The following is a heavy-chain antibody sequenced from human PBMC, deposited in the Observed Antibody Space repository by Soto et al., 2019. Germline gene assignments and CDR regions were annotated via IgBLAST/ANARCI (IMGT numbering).Heavy chain of an antibody. J-gene: IGHJ3*02. Sequence: RLSCAASGFTFSSYGMHWVRQAPGKGLEWVAVISYDGSNKYYADSVKGRFTISRDNSKNTLYLQMNSLRAEDTAVYYCAKLLTQSAFDIWGQGTMVTVSS. CDR2: ISYDGSNK. D-gene: IGHD3-9*01. CDR3: AKLLTQSAFDI. V-gene: IGHV3-30*18. CDR1: GFTFSSYG.